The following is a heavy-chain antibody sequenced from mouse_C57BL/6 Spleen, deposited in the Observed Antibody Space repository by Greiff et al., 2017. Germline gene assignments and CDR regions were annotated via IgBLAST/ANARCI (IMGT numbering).Heavy chain of an antibody. D-gene: IGHD1-1*01. J-gene: IGHJ3*01. V-gene: IGHV14-4*01. CDR1: GFNIKDDY. CDR2: IDPENGDT. CDR3: TTRHYYGSSYPFAY. Sequence: VQLQQSGAELVRPGASVKLSCTASGFNIKDDYMHWVKQRPEQGLEWIGWIDPENGDTEYASKFQGKATITADTSSNTAYLQLSSLTSEDTAVYYCTTRHYYGSSYPFAYWGQGTLVTVSA.